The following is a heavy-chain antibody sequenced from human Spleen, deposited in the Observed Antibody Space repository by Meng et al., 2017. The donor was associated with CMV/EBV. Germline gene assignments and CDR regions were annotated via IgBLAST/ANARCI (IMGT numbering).Heavy chain of an antibody. CDR2: IYSAGTTT. CDR3: VKLVAAYCRGGFCYFDK. D-gene: IGHD2-15*01. J-gene: IGHJ4*02. CDR1: GFTFSTYA. V-gene: IGHV3-23*03. Sequence: GESLKISCVASGFTFSTYAMGWVRQAPGKGLEWVSNIYSAGTTTEYADSVKGRFSRSSDNSKNTVYLQMNSLRVEDTAVYYCVKLVAAYCRGGFCYFDKVGQGTLVTVSS.